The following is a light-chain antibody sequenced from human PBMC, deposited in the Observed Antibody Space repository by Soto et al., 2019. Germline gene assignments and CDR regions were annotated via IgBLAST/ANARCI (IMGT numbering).Light chain of an antibody. CDR2: DVT. CDR3: SSHGGSNNPYV. J-gene: IGLJ1*01. CDR1: SSDIGGYNF. Sequence: QSVLTQPPSASGSRGQSVAISCTGTSSDIGGYNFVSWYQQHPGKAPKLMIYDVTKPPSGVPDRFSGSKSGNTATLIVSGLQAEDEADYYCSSHGGSNNPYVFGPGTKLTVL. V-gene: IGLV2-8*01.